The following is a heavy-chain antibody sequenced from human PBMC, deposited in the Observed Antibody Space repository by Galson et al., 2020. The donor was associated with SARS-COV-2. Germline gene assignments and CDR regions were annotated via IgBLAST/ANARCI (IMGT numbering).Heavy chain of an antibody. CDR1: GFTFSSFA. CDR2: VFVSGDRT. D-gene: IGHD3-16*01. CDR3: AKAHTGTYVYYFDY. J-gene: IGHJ4*02. V-gene: IGHV3-23*01. Sequence: GESLKISCAASGFTFSSFAMSWVRQAPGKGPEWVSAVFVSGDRTIYADSVKGRFTISRDNSRDTLYLQMNSLRAEDTAVYYCAKAHTGTYVYYFDYWGQGTLVTVSS.